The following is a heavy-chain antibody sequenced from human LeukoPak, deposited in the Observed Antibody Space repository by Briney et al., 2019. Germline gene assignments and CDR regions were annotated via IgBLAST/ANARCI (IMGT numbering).Heavy chain of an antibody. Sequence: GSSVKVSCKASGGTFSSYAISWVRQAPGQGLEWMGRIIPILGIANYAQKFQGRVTITADKSTSTAYMELSSLKASDTAMYYCARLGQNYYDSSGLKYNWFDPWGQGTLVTVSS. CDR2: IIPILGIA. D-gene: IGHD3-22*01. V-gene: IGHV1-69*04. J-gene: IGHJ5*02. CDR3: ARLGQNYYDSSGLKYNWFDP. CDR1: GGTFSSYA.